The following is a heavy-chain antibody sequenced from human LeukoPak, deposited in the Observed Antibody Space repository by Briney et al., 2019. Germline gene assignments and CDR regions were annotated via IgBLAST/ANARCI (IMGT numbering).Heavy chain of an antibody. J-gene: IGHJ5*02. CDR3: ARMARRDYYGSGSYRFDP. Sequence: SETLSLTCAVYGGSFSGYYWSWIRQPPGKGLEWIGEINHSGSTNYNPSLKSRVTISVDTSKNQFSLKLSSVTAADTAVYYCARMARRDYYGSGSYRFDPWGQGTLVTVSS. V-gene: IGHV4-34*01. CDR2: INHSGST. CDR1: GGSFSGYY. D-gene: IGHD3-10*01.